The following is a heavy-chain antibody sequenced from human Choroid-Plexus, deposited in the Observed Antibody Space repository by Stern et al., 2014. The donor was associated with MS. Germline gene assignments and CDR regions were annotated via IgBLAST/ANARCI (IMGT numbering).Heavy chain of an antibody. J-gene: IGHJ4*02. CDR3: AKDRQWSTYFFDY. V-gene: IGHV3-30*18. Sequence: QLVQSGGGVAQPGRPLILSCAASGFTFSNFGMHWVRQAPGKGLEWVALISYDGSDKYYADSVKGRFTIFRDNSKNTLYMHMNSLRAEDTAVYYCAKDRQWSTYFFDYWGQGALVTVSS. CDR2: ISYDGSDK. D-gene: IGHD2-15*01. CDR1: GFTFSNFG.